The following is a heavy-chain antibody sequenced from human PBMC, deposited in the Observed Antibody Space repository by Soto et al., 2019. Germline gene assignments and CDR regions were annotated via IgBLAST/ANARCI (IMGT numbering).Heavy chain of an antibody. CDR2: IDYSGTT. J-gene: IGHJ4*02. D-gene: IGHD2-2*01. CDR3: ARLDNCLNTSCAFPY. CDR1: GDSFSGTNYY. Sequence: QLQESGPGLVKPSETLSLTCTVPGDSFSGTNYYWAWVRQSPGTGLEWIGSIDYSGTTYYTSPAKSRGAIFVDTSKSKFSLRLYSVTAGDSGVYVCARLDNCLNTSCAFPYWVQGILVTDS. V-gene: IGHV4-39*01.